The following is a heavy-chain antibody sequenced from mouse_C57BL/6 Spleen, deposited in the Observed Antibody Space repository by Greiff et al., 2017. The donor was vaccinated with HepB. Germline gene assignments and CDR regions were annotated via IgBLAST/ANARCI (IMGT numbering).Heavy chain of an antibody. Sequence: EVKVVESGEGLVKLEGSLKLSGAASGFTLGSYPMSWVRKTPERGLGWVAYISSGGVYTYYADTVKGRFTISRDNARNTLYLQMSSLKSEDTAMYYCTRDGYYDAMDYWGQGTSVTVSS. D-gene: IGHD2-3*01. CDR1: GFTLGSYP. V-gene: IGHV5-9-1*02. J-gene: IGHJ4*01. CDR2: ISSGGVYT. CDR3: TRDGYYDAMDY.